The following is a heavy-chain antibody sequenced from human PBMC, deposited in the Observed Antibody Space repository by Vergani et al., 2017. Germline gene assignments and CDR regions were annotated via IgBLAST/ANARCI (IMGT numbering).Heavy chain of an antibody. CDR3: ARDFRTVEPWYFDL. V-gene: IGHV4-34*01. Sequence: QVQLQQWGAGLLKPSETLSLTCAVYGGSFSGYYWSWIRQPPGKGLEWIGEINHSGSTNYNPSLKSRVTISVDTSKNQFSLKLSSVTAADTAVYYCARDFRTVEPWYFDLWGRGTLVTVSS. D-gene: IGHD2/OR15-2a*01. CDR2: INHSGST. CDR1: GGSFSGYY. J-gene: IGHJ2*01.